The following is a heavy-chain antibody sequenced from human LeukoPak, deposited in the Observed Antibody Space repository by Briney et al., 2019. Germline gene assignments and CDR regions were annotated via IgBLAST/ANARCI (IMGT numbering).Heavy chain of an antibody. CDR1: GYTFTSYG. V-gene: IGHV1-18*01. CDR2: ISAYNGNT. D-gene: IGHD5-12*01. J-gene: IGHJ5*02. CDR3: ARAEEATISNWFDP. Sequence: GASVEVSCKASGYTFTSYGISWVRQAPGQGLEWMGWISAYNGNTNYAQKLQGRVTMTTDTSTSTAYMELRSLRSDDTAAYYCARAEEATISNWFDPWGQGTLVTVSS.